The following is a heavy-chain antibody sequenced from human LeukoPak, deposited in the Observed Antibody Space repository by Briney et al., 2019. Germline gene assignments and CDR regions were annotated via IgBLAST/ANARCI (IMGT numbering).Heavy chain of an antibody. CDR1: GFTFSSYG. D-gene: IGHD2-21*01. V-gene: IGHV3-23*01. CDR2: ISAPGGST. Sequence: GGSLRLSCAASGFTFSSYGMSWVRQAPGKGLEWVSGISAPGGSTYYADSVKGRFIISRDNSNNTLYLQMNSLKTEDTAVYYCLWWDYWGQGTLVTVSS. CDR3: LWWDY. J-gene: IGHJ4*02.